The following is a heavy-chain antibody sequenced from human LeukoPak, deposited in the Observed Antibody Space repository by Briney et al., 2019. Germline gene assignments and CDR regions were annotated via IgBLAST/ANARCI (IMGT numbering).Heavy chain of an antibody. V-gene: IGHV4-34*01. CDR3: ARGRLSESPSLYCSGDNCSFDQSSNPDIFDI. J-gene: IGHJ3*02. D-gene: IGHD2-15*01. Sequence: PSETLSLTCAVYGGSFNGYYWSWVRQSPGKGLEWIGEINHSGSTNYIPSLKSRLTMSVDTSKNQFSLKLNSVTAADTAIYYCARGRLSESPSLYCSGDNCSFDQSSNPDIFDIWGQGTLVTVSS. CDR2: INHSGST. CDR1: GGSFNGYY.